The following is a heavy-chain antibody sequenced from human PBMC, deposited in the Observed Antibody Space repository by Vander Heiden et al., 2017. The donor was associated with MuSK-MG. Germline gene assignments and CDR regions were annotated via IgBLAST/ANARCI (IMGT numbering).Heavy chain of an antibody. CDR1: GASVPSNSAA. J-gene: IGHJ4*02. D-gene: IGHD3-10*01. Sequence: QVQLQQSGPGLVKPSQTLSLPCAISGASVPSNSAAWNSIRQSPSRGLEWLGRTFYSSKWYNDSAVSVKSRITIIPDTSKNQFSLQLNSVTPEDTAVYYCARGVGSGSYDYWGQGTLVTVSS. V-gene: IGHV6-1*01. CDR2: TFYSSKWYN. CDR3: ARGVGSGSYDY.